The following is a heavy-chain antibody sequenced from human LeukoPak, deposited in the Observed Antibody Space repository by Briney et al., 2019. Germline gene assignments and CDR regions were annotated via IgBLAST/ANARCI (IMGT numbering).Heavy chain of an antibody. J-gene: IGHJ4*02. Sequence: SGTLSLTCSVSDGSISGYYWSWIRQPAGKGLEWIGRMHTSGSSNCNVSLKSRVAMSVDTSRNQFALRLSSVTAADTAIYYCARDLGSGWYDYWGQGTLVTVSS. CDR3: ARDLGSGWYDY. V-gene: IGHV4-4*07. D-gene: IGHD6-13*01. CDR2: MHTSGSS. CDR1: DGSISGYY.